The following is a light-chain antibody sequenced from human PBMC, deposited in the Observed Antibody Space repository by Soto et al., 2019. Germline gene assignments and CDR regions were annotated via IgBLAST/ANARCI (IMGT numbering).Light chain of an antibody. CDR2: DAS. CDR3: QQYNNWPTWT. J-gene: IGKJ1*01. Sequence: DIQMTQSPSSLSASVGDRVTIACQASQDISNYLHWYQQKPGKAPKLLIYDASNLETGVPSRFSGSGSGTDFTFTISSLQPEDIATYYCQQYNNWPTWTFGQGTKV. V-gene: IGKV1-33*01. CDR1: QDISNY.